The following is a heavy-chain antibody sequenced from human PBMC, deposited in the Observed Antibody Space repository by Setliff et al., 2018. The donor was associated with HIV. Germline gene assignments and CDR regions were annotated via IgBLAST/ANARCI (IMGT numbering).Heavy chain of an antibody. D-gene: IGHD3-3*01. J-gene: IGHJ4*02. CDR2: ISSISTYI. Sequence: GGSLRLSCAASGFTLSSYSMNWVRQSPWKGLEWVSSISSISTYIYYADSEKVRFTIPRYNAKNSLYLQMNRLRAEETAVYYCARDPKPNFWSCNSPFDYWGQGTLVTVSS. CDR1: GFTLSSYS. CDR3: ARDPKPNFWSCNSPFDY. V-gene: IGHV3-21*01.